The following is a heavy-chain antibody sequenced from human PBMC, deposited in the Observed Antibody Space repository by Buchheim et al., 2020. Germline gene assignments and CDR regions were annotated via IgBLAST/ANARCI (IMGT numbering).Heavy chain of an antibody. Sequence: QVHLVESGGGVVQPGRSLRLSCVASGFTFSTYGMHWVRRAPGKGLEWVAVIWYDGSKDYYAESVRGRFSISRDNSQNTLYLQMNSLEVDDTAVYYCASAGTTAPFDYWGQGTL. J-gene: IGHJ4*02. CDR1: GFTFSTYG. CDR2: IWYDGSKD. D-gene: IGHD1-7*01. V-gene: IGHV3-33*03. CDR3: ASAGTTAPFDY.